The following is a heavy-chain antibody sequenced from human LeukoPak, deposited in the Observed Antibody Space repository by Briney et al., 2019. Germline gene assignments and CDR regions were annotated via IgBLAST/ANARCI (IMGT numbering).Heavy chain of an antibody. J-gene: IGHJ4*02. CDR2: ISYDGSNK. CDR3: ARDDQGYYDSSGHFDY. Sequence: PGGSLRLSCAASGFTFSSYAMRWVRQAPGKGLEWVAVISYDGSNKYYADSVKGRFTISRDNSKNTLYLQMNSLRAEDTAVYYCARDDQGYYDSSGHFDYWGQGTLVTVSS. CDR1: GFTFSSYA. V-gene: IGHV3-30*04. D-gene: IGHD3-22*01.